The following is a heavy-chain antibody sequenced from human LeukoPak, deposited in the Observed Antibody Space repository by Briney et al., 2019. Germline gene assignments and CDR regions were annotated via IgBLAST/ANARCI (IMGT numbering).Heavy chain of an antibody. D-gene: IGHD3-16*01. CDR3: ARGMITFFMDV. Sequence: ASVKVSCKASGYTFTSYDINWVRQATGHGLEGMGWMNPNSGNTGYPQKFQGRVTITRNTSISTAYMGLSSLRSEDAAVYYCARGMITFFMDVWGKGTTVTVSS. CDR2: MNPNSGNT. V-gene: IGHV1-8*01. CDR1: GYTFTSYD. J-gene: IGHJ6*04.